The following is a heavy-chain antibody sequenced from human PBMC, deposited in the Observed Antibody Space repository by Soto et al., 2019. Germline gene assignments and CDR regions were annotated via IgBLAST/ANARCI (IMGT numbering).Heavy chain of an antibody. CDR2: TSYDGSNN. V-gene: IGHV3-33*05. CDR3: ARWGKTGGLDV. Sequence: QVQLVESGGGVVQPGTSLRLSCVGSGFTFRSYVIHWGRQAPGKGLEWVALTSYDGSNNFYGDSVKGRFTISRDNSRNTVELQMDSLRLEDTSLYYCARWGKTGGLDVWGQGTLVSVSS. D-gene: IGHD3-16*01. CDR1: GFTFRSYV. J-gene: IGHJ4*02.